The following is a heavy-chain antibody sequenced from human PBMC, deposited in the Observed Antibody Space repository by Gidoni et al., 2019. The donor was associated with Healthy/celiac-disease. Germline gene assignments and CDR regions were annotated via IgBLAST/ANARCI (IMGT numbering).Heavy chain of an antibody. J-gene: IGHJ4*02. CDR3: AHSHHYSSSCHFAY. D-gene: IGHD6-13*01. Sequence: QITLKESGPTLVKPTQTLTLTCTFSGFSLSTSGGGVGWIRQPPGKALEWLALIYWDDDNRYSPSLKSRLTITKDTSKNQVVLTMTNMDPVDTATYYCAHSHHYSSSCHFAYWGQGTLVTVSS. V-gene: IGHV2-5*02. CDR2: IYWDDDN. CDR1: GFSLSTSGGG.